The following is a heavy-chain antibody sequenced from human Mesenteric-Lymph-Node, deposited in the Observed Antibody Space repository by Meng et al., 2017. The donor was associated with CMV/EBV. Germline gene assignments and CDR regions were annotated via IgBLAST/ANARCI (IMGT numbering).Heavy chain of an antibody. V-gene: IGHV3-11*04. J-gene: IGHJ4*02. CDR1: GFNVNTNF. Sequence: GESLKISCAASGFNVNTNFMTWVRQAPGKGLEWVSYIGSSGSTIHYADSVKGRFTISRDNAKNSLYLQMNSLRAEDTAVYYCAREGQTETIDYWGQGTLVTVSS. CDR3: AREGQTETIDY. CDR2: IGSSGSTI. D-gene: IGHD1-14*01.